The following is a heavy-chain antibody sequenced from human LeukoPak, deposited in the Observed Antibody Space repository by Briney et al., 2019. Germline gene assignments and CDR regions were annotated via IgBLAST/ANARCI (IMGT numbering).Heavy chain of an antibody. Sequence: PSETLSLTCAVYGGSFSGYYWSWIRQPPGKGLEWIGEINHSGSTNYNPSLKSRVTTSVDTSKNQFSLKLSSVTAADTAVYYCATSRDYVWGSYSFWGQGTLVTVSS. CDR2: INHSGST. V-gene: IGHV4-34*01. CDR3: ATSRDYVWGSYSF. CDR1: GGSFSGYY. D-gene: IGHD3-16*01. J-gene: IGHJ4*02.